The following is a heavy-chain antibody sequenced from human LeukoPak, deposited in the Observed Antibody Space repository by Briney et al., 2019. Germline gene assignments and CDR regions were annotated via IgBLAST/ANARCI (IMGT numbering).Heavy chain of an antibody. J-gene: IGHJ3*02. CDR2: ISSNGGST. Sequence: GGSLRLSCAASGFTFSSYAMHWVRQAPGKGLEYVSAISSNGGSTYYANSVKGRFTISRDNSKNTLYLQMGSLRAEDMAVYYCARGRVGFGELLPPPGAFDIWGQGTMVTVSS. CDR3: ARGRVGFGELLPPPGAFDI. D-gene: IGHD3-10*01. V-gene: IGHV3-64*01. CDR1: GFTFSSYA.